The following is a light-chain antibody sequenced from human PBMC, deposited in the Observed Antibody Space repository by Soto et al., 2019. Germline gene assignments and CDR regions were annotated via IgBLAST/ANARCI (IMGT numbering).Light chain of an antibody. J-gene: IGKJ2*01. CDR2: DAS. Sequence: DIQMTQSPSTLSASVGDRVTITCRASQSISSWLAWYQQNPGKAAKLLIYDASSLESGVPSRFSGSGSGTEFNLTISSLQPDDFATYYHQHYNCYPYTFGQGTKLEIK. CDR3: QHYNCYPYT. V-gene: IGKV1-5*01. CDR1: QSISSW.